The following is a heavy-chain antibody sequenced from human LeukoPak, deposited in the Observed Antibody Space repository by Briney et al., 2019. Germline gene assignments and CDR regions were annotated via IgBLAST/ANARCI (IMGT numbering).Heavy chain of an antibody. CDR1: GFSLSTSGVG. CDR2: IYWDDEK. Sequence: ESGPTLVKPTQPLTLTCNFSGFSLSTSGVGVGWIRQPPGQALEWLGIIYWDDEKRYSPSLKSRLTITKDTSNNQVVLTMTNMDPVDTARYFCAHSVCGGDCYWADYWGQGTLVTVSS. D-gene: IGHD2-21*02. V-gene: IGHV2-5*02. J-gene: IGHJ4*02. CDR3: AHSVCGGDCYWADY.